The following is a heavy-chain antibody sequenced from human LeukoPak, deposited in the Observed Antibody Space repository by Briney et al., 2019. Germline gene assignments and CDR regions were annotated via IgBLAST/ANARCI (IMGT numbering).Heavy chain of an antibody. CDR3: ATDYYGSGSYNYMDV. CDR1: GYTFTSYG. CDR2: ISAYNGNT. V-gene: IGHV1-18*01. D-gene: IGHD3-10*01. J-gene: IGHJ6*03. Sequence: ASVKVSCKASGYTFTSYGISWVRQAPGQGLEWMGWISAYNGNTNYAQKLQGRVTMTTDTSTSTAYMELRSLRSDDTAVYYCATDYYGSGSYNYMDVWGKGTTVTISS.